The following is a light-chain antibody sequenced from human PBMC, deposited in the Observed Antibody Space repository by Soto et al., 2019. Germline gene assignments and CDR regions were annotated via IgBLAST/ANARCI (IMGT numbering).Light chain of an antibody. CDR2: GAS. Sequence: EVVLTQSPGTLSLSPGERATLSCRASQSVSSNYLSWYQHKAGQAPRLLISGASSRATGIPDRFSGSGSGTDFTLTISRLEPEDFAVYYCQQYGSSSWTFGLGTKVEIK. J-gene: IGKJ1*01. CDR3: QQYGSSSWT. CDR1: QSVSSNY. V-gene: IGKV3-20*01.